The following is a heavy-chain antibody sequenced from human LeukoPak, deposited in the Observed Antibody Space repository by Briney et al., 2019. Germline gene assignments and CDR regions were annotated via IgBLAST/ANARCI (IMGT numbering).Heavy chain of an antibody. CDR2: ISAYNGNT. CDR3: ARGTHYYYYDMDV. J-gene: IGHJ6*03. D-gene: IGHD1-14*01. Sequence: SVPVSCKASGYTFTSYGISLVRQAPGHGLEWMGWISAYNGNTNYAQKLQRRVTMTTDTSTSTAYMELRSLRSDDTAVYYCARGTHYYYYDMDVWGKGTTVTVAS. CDR1: GYTFTSYG. V-gene: IGHV1-18*01.